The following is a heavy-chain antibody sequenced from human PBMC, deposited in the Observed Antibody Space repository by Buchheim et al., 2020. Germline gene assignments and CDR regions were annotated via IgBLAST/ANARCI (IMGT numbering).Heavy chain of an antibody. CDR3: ARDFSGWSRDY. D-gene: IGHD6-19*01. Sequence: DVQLVESGGGLVMPGGSLTLSCVTSGFSFSPFGMTWVRQAPGKGLEWVATVGSGHHTFYADLVEGRCTVSRDNAKGTVSLQLNSLRAEDTAVYFCARDFSGWSRDYWGQGTL. CDR1: GFSFSPFG. J-gene: IGHJ4*02. V-gene: IGHV3-21*01. CDR2: VGSGHHT.